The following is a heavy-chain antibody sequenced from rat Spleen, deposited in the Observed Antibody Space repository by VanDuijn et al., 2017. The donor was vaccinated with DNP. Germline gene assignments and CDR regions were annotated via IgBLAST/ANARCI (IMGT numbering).Heavy chain of an antibody. V-gene: IGHV4-2*01. CDR1: GFSFHDSW. CDR3: ARGRLYPHYAMDA. D-gene: IGHD1-2*01. Sequence: EVSLVESGGGLVQPGRSLKLSCAASGFSFHDSWMGWVRQAPGKGLEWIGEISPDGTTTTYISLLKEKITISRDNAQNTLYLQMSKLGSEDTAIYYCARGRLYPHYAMDAWGQGTSVTVSS. J-gene: IGHJ4*01. CDR2: ISPDGTTT.